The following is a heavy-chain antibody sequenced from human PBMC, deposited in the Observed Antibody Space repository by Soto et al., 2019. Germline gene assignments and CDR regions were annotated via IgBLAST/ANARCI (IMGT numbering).Heavy chain of an antibody. CDR1: GYIFVNYG. CDR3: XXXXXXXXXXXXXX. Sequence: QVQLVQSGDEMKKPGASVRVSCKASGYIFVNYGIAWVRQAPGQGLEWMGWISPYTGDTHSASKVQGRLTMTTDTXXXTXXXXLXXXXXXXXXXXXXXXXXXXXXXXXXXXXGQGTTVTVSS. V-gene: IGHV1-18*01. CDR2: ISPYTGDT. J-gene: IGHJ6*02.